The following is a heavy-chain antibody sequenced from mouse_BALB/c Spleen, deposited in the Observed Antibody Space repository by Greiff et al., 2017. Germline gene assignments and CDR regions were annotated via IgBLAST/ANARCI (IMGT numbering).Heavy chain of an antibody. Sequence: EVHLVESGGGLVKPGGSLKLSCAASGFTFSSYAMSWVRQTPEKRLEWVAYISNGGGSTYYPDTVKGRFTISRDNAKNTLYLQMSSLKSEDTAMYYCARHRTGTPFDYWGQGTTLTVSS. D-gene: IGHD4-1*01. CDR3: ARHRTGTPFDY. CDR2: ISNGGGST. J-gene: IGHJ2*01. CDR1: GFTFSSYA. V-gene: IGHV5-12-2*01.